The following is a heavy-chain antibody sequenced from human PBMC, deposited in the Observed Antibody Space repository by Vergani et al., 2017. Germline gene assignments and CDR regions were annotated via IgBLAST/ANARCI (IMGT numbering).Heavy chain of an antibody. V-gene: IGHV4-38-2*01. J-gene: IGHJ4*02. D-gene: IGHD3-10*01. Sequence: VQLLESGGGLVQPGGSLRLSCAASGFTFSSYAMSWVRQAPGKGLEWIGSIYYSGSTYYNPSLKSRVTISVDTSKNQFSLKLSSVTAADTAVYYCARGEVDITMVPDYWGQGTLVTVSS. CDR1: GFTFSSYA. CDR2: IYYSGST. CDR3: ARGEVDITMVPDY.